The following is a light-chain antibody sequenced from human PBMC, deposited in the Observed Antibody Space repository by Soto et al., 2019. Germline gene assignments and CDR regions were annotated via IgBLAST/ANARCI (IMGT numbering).Light chain of an antibody. Sequence: DIVLTQTPGTLSLSPGDRATLSCRASQRVGSNYLAWYQQKSGQPPRLLIHGASSRATGVPDRFSGSGSGTEFTLTISSLQSEDFAVYYCQQYNNWPWTFGQGTKVEIK. CDR3: QQYNNWPWT. CDR2: GAS. V-gene: IGKV3-20*01. J-gene: IGKJ1*01. CDR1: QRVGSNY.